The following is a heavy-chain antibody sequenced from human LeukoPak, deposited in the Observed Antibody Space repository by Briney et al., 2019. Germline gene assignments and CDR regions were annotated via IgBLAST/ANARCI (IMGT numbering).Heavy chain of an antibody. D-gene: IGHD3-10*01. CDR1: GFSVGTKY. CDR2: LYSGADT. CDR3: ARVGDHYHWYFDL. J-gene: IGHJ2*01. V-gene: IGHV3-53*01. Sequence: GGSLRLSCEASGFSVGTKYMNWVRQAPGKGLEWVSILYSGADTYYADSVKGRFTISRDSSKNTLFLHMNSLRADDTAIYYCARVGDHYHWYFDLWGSGTRVSVSS.